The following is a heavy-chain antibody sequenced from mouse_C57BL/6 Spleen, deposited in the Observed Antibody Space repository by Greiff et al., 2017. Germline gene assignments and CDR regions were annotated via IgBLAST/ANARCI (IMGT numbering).Heavy chain of an antibody. Sequence: EVQLQQSGPELVKPGASVKIPCKASGYTFTDYNMDWVKQSHGKSLEWIGDINPNNGGTIYNQKFKGKATVTVDKSSSTAYMELRSLTSEDAAVYYCATLTGTLAWFAYWGQGTLVTVSA. CDR2: INPNNGGT. CDR1: GYTFTDYN. D-gene: IGHD4-1*01. J-gene: IGHJ3*01. V-gene: IGHV1-18*01. CDR3: ATLTGTLAWFAY.